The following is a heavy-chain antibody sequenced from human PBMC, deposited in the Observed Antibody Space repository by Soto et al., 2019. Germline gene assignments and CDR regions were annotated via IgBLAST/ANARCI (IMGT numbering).Heavy chain of an antibody. D-gene: IGHD4-4*01. CDR1: GYKFGSAW. CDR3: ARRLSHSCDS. Sequence: PLESLKISCKGVGYKFGSAWIGWVRQMPGKGLEWMGIIKPGTSDIRYSPSCRGHVTISADEAVSTAYLQWSSLKASDTAMYYCARRLSHSCDSWGQGTLVTVSS. V-gene: IGHV5-51*01. CDR2: IKPGTSDI. J-gene: IGHJ4*02.